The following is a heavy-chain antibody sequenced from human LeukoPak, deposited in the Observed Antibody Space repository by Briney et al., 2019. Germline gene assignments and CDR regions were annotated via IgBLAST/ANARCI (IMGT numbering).Heavy chain of an antibody. CDR1: GFTFSDYG. CDR2: VSADGSNK. D-gene: IGHD6-13*01. J-gene: IGHJ4*02. V-gene: IGHV3-30*18. Sequence: PGGSLRLSCEASGFTFSDYGMHWVRQAPGKGLEWVGVVSADGSNKQYADSVKGRFTISRGNSKNTLNLQLNSLRSENTAVYYCAKGGLSDIGSGYGDYFDYWGQGTLVTVSS. CDR3: AKGGLSDIGSGYGDYFDY.